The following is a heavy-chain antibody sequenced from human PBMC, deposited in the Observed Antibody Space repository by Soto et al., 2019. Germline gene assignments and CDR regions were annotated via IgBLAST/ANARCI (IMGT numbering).Heavy chain of an antibody. V-gene: IGHV3-21*01. D-gene: IGHD3-22*01. J-gene: IGHJ4*01. Sequence: GGSLRLSCEASGFTFSSYSMYWVRQAPGKGLEWVASISSHSTYKSYADSLKGRFTISRDNAKNSLFLQMDSLRAEDTAVYYCVRANPTDSSGYFFYDWGQGSLVTVSS. CDR3: VRANPTDSSGYFFYD. CDR1: GFTFSSYS. CDR2: ISSHSTYK.